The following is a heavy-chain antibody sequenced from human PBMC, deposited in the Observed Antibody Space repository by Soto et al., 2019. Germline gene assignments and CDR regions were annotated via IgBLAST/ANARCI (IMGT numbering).Heavy chain of an antibody. V-gene: IGHV4-59*01. D-gene: IGHD5-18*01. Sequence: SETLSLTCTVSGGSISSYYWSWIRQPPGKGLEWIGYIYYSGSTNYNPSLKSRVTISVDTSKNQFSLKLSSVTAADTAVYYCARDRYSYGYFHYWGQGTLVTVSS. CDR2: IYYSGST. J-gene: IGHJ4*02. CDR1: GGSISSYY. CDR3: ARDRYSYGYFHY.